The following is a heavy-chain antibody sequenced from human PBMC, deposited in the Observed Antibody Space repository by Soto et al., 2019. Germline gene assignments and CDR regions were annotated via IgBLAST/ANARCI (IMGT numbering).Heavy chain of an antibody. D-gene: IGHD3-3*01. Sequence: MRCVIQEQRKGLEWVSSIGGTNDYIDYADSVQDRLTISRDNAKNSLYLQMNSLRAVDTAVYFYSRHPSDGGTGSFSFFAYWGNRAPVTVTS. V-gene: IGHV3-21*01. CDR2: IGGTNDYI. CDR3: SRHPSDGGTGSFSFFAY. J-gene: IGHJ4*01.